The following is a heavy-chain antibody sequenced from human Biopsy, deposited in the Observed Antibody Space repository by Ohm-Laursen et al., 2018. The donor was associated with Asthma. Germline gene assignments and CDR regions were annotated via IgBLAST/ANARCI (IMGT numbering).Heavy chain of an antibody. V-gene: IGHV3-11*01. CDR3: ARKAGACISRTFYSLDF. D-gene: IGHD2/OR15-2a*01. CDR1: GFSFGDFF. J-gene: IGHJ4*02. CDR2: ISSSGSTK. Sequence: SLRLSCTASGFSFGDFFMTWVRQAPGKGLEWVASISSSGSTKYPSESVLGRCTISRVNTQKSMILELRSLRSEDTAVYYCARKAGACISRTFYSLDFWGQGTLVTVSS.